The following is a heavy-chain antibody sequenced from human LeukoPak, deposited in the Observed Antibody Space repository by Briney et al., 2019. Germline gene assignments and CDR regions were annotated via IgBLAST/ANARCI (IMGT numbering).Heavy chain of an antibody. CDR1: GGSISSSSYY. J-gene: IGHJ5*02. Sequence: PSETLSLTCTVSGGSISSSSYYWGWIRQPPGKGLEWIGSIYYSGSTYYNPSLKSRVTISVDTSKNQFSLKLSSETAADTAVYYCARAGIAAARFDPWGQGTLVTVSS. CDR2: IYYSGST. CDR3: ARAGIAAARFDP. D-gene: IGHD6-13*01. V-gene: IGHV4-39*01.